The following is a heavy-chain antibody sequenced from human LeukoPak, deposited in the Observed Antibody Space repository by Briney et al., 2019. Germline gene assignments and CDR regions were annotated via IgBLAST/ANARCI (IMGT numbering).Heavy chain of an antibody. D-gene: IGHD7-27*01. CDR1: GFIFSSYG. CDR2: EPYDGSNK. J-gene: IGHJ6*03. Sequence: GGSLRLSCAASGFIFSSYGMYWVRQAPGEGLEWGSFEPYDGSNKYYADSVKGRFTISRDNSKNTLYLQMNSLRPDDTALYYCAKGIGNWANMDVWGKGTTVTISS. V-gene: IGHV3-30*02. CDR3: AKGIGNWANMDV.